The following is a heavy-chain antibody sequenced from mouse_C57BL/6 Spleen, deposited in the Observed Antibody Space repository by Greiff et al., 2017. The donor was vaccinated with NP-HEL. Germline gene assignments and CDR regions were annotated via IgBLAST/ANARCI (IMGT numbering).Heavy chain of an antibody. J-gene: IGHJ1*03. CDR1: GYTFTSYW. CDR3: ARDYYGSSYWYFDG. CDR2: IDPSDSET. D-gene: IGHD1-1*01. V-gene: IGHV1-52*01. Sequence: VQLQQPGAELVRPGSSVQLSCKASGYTFTSYWMHWVKQRPIQGLEWIGNIDPSDSETLYNQKFKDKATLTVDKSSGTAYMQLSSLTSEDSAVCYCARDYYGSSYWYFDGWGTGTTETVSS.